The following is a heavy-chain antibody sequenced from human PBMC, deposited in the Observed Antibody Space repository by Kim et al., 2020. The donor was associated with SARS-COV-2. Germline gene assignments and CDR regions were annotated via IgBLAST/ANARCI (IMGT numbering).Heavy chain of an antibody. V-gene: IGHV3-9*01. Sequence: GGSLRLSCAASGFSFEDYAMNWVRQAPGKGLEWVSGIAWNSYRIAYVDSVKGRFTLSRDTAKKSLFLQMNTLRVDDTAFYYCAKATTPHIAGRPSPHDHWGQGTLVTVSS. CDR3: AKATTPHIAGRPSPHDH. J-gene: IGHJ4*02. D-gene: IGHD6-6*01. CDR2: IAWNSYRI. CDR1: GFSFEDYA.